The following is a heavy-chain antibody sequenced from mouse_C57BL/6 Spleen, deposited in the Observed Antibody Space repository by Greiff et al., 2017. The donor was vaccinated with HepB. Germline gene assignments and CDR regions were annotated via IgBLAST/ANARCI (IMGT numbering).Heavy chain of an antibody. D-gene: IGHD2-5*01. V-gene: IGHV1-15*01. J-gene: IGHJ2*01. CDR3: TRKIYYSNPMYYFDY. CDR1: GYTFTDYE. Sequence: QVQLQQSGAELVRPGASVTLSCKASGYTFTDYEMHWVKQTPVHGLEWIGAIDPETGGTAYNQKFKGKAILTADKSSSTAYMELRSLTSEDSAVYYCTRKIYYSNPMYYFDYWGQGTTLTVSS. CDR2: IDPETGGT.